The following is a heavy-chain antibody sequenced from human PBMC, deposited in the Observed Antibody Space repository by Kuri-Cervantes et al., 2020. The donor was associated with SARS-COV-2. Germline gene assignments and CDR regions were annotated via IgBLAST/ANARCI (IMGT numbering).Heavy chain of an antibody. Sequence: GSLRLSCTVSGGSISSSSYYWGWIRQPPGKGLEWIGSIYYSGSTYYNPSLKSRVTISVDTSKNQFSLKLSSVTAADTAVYYCAREATGYYYYMDVWGKGTTVTVSS. CDR3: AREATGYYYYMDV. V-gene: IGHV4-39*07. J-gene: IGHJ6*03. CDR2: IYYSGST. CDR1: GGSISSSSYY. D-gene: IGHD2-8*02.